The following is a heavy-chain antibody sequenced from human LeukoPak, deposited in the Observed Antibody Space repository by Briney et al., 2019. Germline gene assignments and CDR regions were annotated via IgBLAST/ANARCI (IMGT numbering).Heavy chain of an antibody. Sequence: GGSLRLSCAASGFSFSSYSMNWVRQAPGKGLEWVSSISGSSTHILYADSVKGRFTISRDDARNSLYMQMNSLRAEDTAVYYCAKFETRGNTDFDYWGQGTLVTVSS. D-gene: IGHD2/OR15-2a*01. CDR3: AKFETRGNTDFDY. CDR2: ISGSSTHI. CDR1: GFSFSSYS. J-gene: IGHJ4*02. V-gene: IGHV3-21*01.